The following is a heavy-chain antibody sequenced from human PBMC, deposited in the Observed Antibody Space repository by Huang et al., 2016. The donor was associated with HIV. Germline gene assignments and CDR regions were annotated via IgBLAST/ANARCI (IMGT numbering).Heavy chain of an antibody. V-gene: IGHV1-18*01. D-gene: IGHD3-10*01. Sequence: QVQMVLSGAEVKNLGASVKVSCKASGYTFKCYGIAWVRRAPGQGLEWMGWISTDNGHTNEAQKRQGRGSRTTDTSRSAADMELRVLRSNDTDVYYCTRQGFGRRDAYDIWGQGTMVTVS. CDR2: ISTDNGHT. CDR1: GYTFKCYG. CDR3: TRQGFGRRDAYDI. J-gene: IGHJ3*02.